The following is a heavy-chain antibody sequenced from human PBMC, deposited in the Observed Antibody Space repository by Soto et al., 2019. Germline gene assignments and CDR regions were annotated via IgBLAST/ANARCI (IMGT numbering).Heavy chain of an antibody. CDR3: AMRSTSTGEAFDM. Sequence: EVQLLESGGGFGQPGGSLKLSCVVSGFMFRDYPMGWVRQAPGKGLEWVSATTATGGSTIYADSVKGRFTISRDNSINTLHRHKNTQRFEDSAVYPSAMRSTSTGEAFDMWGQGTTVTVSS. D-gene: IGHD3-10*01. J-gene: IGHJ3*02. V-gene: IGHV3-23*01. CDR2: TTATGGST. CDR1: GFMFRDYP.